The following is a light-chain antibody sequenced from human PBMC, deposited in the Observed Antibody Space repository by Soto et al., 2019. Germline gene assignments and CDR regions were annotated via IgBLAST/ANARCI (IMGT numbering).Light chain of an antibody. CDR3: QTCGTGIQV. Sequence: QLVLTQSPSASASLGASVKLTCTLSSGHSSYAIAWHQQPPEKGPRYLMKLNSDGSHNKGDGIPDRFSGSSSGAERYLTISRLQSEDEADYYCQTCGTGIQVFGGGTKVTVL. CDR2: LNSDGSH. V-gene: IGLV4-69*01. CDR1: SGHSSYA. J-gene: IGLJ3*02.